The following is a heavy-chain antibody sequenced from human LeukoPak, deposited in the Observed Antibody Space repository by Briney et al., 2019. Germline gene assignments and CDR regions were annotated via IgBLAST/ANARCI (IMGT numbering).Heavy chain of an antibody. CDR1: GYTFINYG. V-gene: IGHV1-18*01. CDR3: AREYGSGSYTGIDY. CDR2: ISAYNSAYNGNT. Sequence: ASVKVSCKASGYTFINYGITGVRQAPGQGLEWMGWISAYNSAYNGNTHYAQKLQGRVTMTTDTSTNTGCMELRSLRSDDTAVYYCAREYGSGSYTGIDYWGQGTLVTVSS. D-gene: IGHD3-10*01. J-gene: IGHJ4*02.